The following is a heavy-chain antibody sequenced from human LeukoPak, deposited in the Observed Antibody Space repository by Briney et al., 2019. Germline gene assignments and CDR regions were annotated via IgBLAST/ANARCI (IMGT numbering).Heavy chain of an antibody. D-gene: IGHD2-21*01. J-gene: IGHJ4*02. CDR1: GSSISSGYY. CDR2: KFHSGST. CDR3: ARESETYCDGGNCKNFDY. V-gene: IGHV4-38-2*02. Sequence: PSETLSLTCAVSGSSISSGYYWGWIRQPPGKGLEWIGSKFHSGSTYYNPSLKSRVTISVDRSKNQFSLNLTSVTAADTAVYYCARESETYCDGGNCKNFDYWGQGTLVAVSS.